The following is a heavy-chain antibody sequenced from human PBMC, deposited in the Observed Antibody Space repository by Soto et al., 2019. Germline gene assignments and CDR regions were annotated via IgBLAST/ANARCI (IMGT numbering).Heavy chain of an antibody. J-gene: IGHJ4*02. V-gene: IGHV3-33*01. D-gene: IGHD6-6*01. CDR2: IWYDGSNK. CDR3: ARDGFEYSSSLGFDY. Sequence: PGGSLRLSCAASGFTFSSYGMHWVRQAPGKGLEWVAVIWYDGSNKYYADSVKGRFTISRDNSKNTLYLQMNSLRAEDTAVYYCARDGFEYSSSLGFDYWGQGTLVTVSS. CDR1: GFTFSSYG.